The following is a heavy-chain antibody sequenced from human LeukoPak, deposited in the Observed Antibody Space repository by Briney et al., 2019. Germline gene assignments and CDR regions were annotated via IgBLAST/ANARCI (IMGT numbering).Heavy chain of an antibody. V-gene: IGHV3-23*01. CDR3: ARTPLPIAVSAAYNWFDP. J-gene: IGHJ5*02. CDR1: EVTFGSYG. Sequence: GGSLRLSCAASEVTFGSYGMSWVRQAPGKGLEWVASIRDSGETTYYADSVKGRFTISGENSKKTLFLIMDSLRVEDTAVYYCARTPLPIAVSAAYNWFDPWGQGAQVTVSS. D-gene: IGHD6-19*01. CDR2: IRDSGETT.